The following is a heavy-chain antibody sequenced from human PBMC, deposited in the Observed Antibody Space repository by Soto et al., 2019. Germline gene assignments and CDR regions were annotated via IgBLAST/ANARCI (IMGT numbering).Heavy chain of an antibody. CDR3: ARGGEFASADTPYDY. D-gene: IGHD3-16*01. Sequence: QVQLVQSGAEVKKPGSSVKVSCTASGGTFSSYAIRWVRQAPGQGLEWMGGIIPIFGTANYAQKFQGRVTITADESTSTAYMELSSLRSEDTAVYYCARGGEFASADTPYDYWGQGTLVTVSS. CDR1: GGTFSSYA. V-gene: IGHV1-69*01. J-gene: IGHJ4*02. CDR2: IIPIFGTA.